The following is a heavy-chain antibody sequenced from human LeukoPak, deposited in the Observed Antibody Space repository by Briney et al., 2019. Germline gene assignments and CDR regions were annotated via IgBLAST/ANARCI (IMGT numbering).Heavy chain of an antibody. Sequence: SETLSLTCAVYGGSFSGYYWRWIRQPPGKGLEWIGEINHSGSTNYNPSLKSRVTISVDTSKNQFSLKLSSVTAADTAVYYCAAYGSGSYYNNRNWFDPWGQGTLVTVSS. J-gene: IGHJ5*02. V-gene: IGHV4-34*01. CDR2: INHSGST. D-gene: IGHD3-10*01. CDR3: AAYGSGSYYNNRNWFDP. CDR1: GGSFSGYY.